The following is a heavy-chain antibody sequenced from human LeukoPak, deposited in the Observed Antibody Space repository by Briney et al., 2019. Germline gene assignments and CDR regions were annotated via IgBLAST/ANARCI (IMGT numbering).Heavy chain of an antibody. Sequence: SETLSLTCTVSGSSISNYYWGWIRQAPGKGLEWIGSIYYSGNTYYNSSLKSRVTISLDTSKNQFSLKLSSVTAADTAVYYCARDLPGITIFGVVRVSQNYFDYWGQGTLVTVSS. CDR1: GSSISNYY. D-gene: IGHD3-3*01. CDR2: IYYSGNT. V-gene: IGHV4-39*07. J-gene: IGHJ4*02. CDR3: ARDLPGITIFGVVRVSQNYFDY.